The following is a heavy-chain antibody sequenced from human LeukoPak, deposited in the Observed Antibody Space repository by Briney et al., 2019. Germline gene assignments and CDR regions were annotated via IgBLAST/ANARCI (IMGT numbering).Heavy chain of an antibody. Sequence: GGSLRLSCAASGFTFSSYGMHWVRQAPGKGLEWVAVISYDGSNKYYADSVKGRFTISRDNSKNTLYLQMNSLRAEDTAVYYCAKGLVGAPNYWGQGTLVTVSS. CDR2: ISYDGSNK. CDR1: GFTFSSYG. D-gene: IGHD1-26*01. V-gene: IGHV3-30*18. J-gene: IGHJ4*02. CDR3: AKGLVGAPNY.